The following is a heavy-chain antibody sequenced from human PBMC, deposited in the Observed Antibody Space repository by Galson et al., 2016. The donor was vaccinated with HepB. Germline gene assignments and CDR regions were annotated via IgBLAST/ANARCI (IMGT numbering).Heavy chain of an antibody. D-gene: IGHD3-10*01. CDR2: IIPVFGTP. Sequence: CKASGGTFSSFAINWVRQAPGQGLEWMGGIIPVFGTPNYAQKFRGRVTLTADESASTAYMELSSLRSQDTAVYYCASHTRGQYDSGRYEFNYWGQGTLVTVSS. J-gene: IGHJ4*02. CDR3: ASHTRGQYDSGRYEFNY. CDR1: GGTFSSFA. V-gene: IGHV1-69*01.